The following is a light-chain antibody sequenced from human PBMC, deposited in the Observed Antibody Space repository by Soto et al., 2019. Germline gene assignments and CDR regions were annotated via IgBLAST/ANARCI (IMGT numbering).Light chain of an antibody. Sequence: DIQMTHPPSPLPQSVGARVTTTAQASQDISDVLNWYQQQPGKAPKVLIYDASKLQTGVPSRFSGRGSGKDFTFTISSLQPDDSGTYYCRQFYDLPITFGQGTRLEIK. J-gene: IGKJ5*01. CDR2: DAS. CDR1: QDISDV. V-gene: IGKV1-33*01. CDR3: RQFYDLPIT.